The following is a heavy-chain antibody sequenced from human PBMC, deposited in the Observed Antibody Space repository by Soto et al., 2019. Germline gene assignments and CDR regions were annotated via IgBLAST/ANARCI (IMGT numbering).Heavy chain of an antibody. CDR2: IYYSGTT. V-gene: IGHV4-59*01. CDR1: GGSINNYY. D-gene: IGHD3-10*01. Sequence: SETLSLTCTVSGGSINNYYLSWIRQSPGKGLEWSGYIYYSGTTNYNPSLKSRVTISIDRSENQFSLKVSSVAAADTAVYFCTRATYYRYYFDVWGHGTLVTV. J-gene: IGHJ4*01. CDR3: TRATYYRYYFDV.